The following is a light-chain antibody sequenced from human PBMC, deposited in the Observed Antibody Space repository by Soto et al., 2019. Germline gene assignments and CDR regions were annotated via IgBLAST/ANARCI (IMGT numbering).Light chain of an antibody. V-gene: IGKV1-39*01. Sequence: DIPMTQSPSSLSASVGDSVTIICRASQSISNYLNWYQQKPGKAPKLLIYAASSLQTGIPSRFSGSGSGTDVTLTISSLQPEDFATYYCQQSYRIPRTFGQGTKLEIK. CDR2: AAS. J-gene: IGKJ2*01. CDR1: QSISNY. CDR3: QQSYRIPRT.